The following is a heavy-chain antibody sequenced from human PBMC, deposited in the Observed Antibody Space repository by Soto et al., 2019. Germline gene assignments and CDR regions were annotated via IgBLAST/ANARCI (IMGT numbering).Heavy chain of an antibody. Sequence: SETLCLTCAVSGGSISSSNCWSWVRQPPGKGLEWIGEIYHSGSTNYNPSLKSRVTISVDTSKNQFSLKLSSVTAADTAVYYCAGTMVRGVIAHVDYYSGMDVWGQGTTVTAP. J-gene: IGHJ6*02. V-gene: IGHV4-4*02. D-gene: IGHD3-10*01. CDR2: IYHSGST. CDR1: GGSISSSNC. CDR3: AGTMVRGVIAHVDYYSGMDV.